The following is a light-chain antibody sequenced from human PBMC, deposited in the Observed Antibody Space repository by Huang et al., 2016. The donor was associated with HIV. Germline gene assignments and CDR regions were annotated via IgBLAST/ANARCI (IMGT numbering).Light chain of an antibody. CDR1: HDSNNY. CDR2: DAS. J-gene: IGKJ1*01. V-gene: IGKV1-33*01. CDR3: QQYDTLPLT. Sequence: DIQMTQSPSSLSASLGDKVTITCQASHDSNNYSNCYQKKPGKVPKLLISDASDLETGVPPRFSGSRSGTNFTLTVSSLQAEDIGTYYCQQYDTLPLTFGQGTNVEI.